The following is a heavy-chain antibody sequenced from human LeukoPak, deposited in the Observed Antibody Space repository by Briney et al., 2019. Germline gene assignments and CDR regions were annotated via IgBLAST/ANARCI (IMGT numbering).Heavy chain of an antibody. CDR3: ARRKGFGEGYFDS. J-gene: IGHJ4*02. V-gene: IGHV4-39*01. CDR1: GGSISNTLYY. Sequence: SETLSLTCTVPGGSISNTLYYWAWIRQPPGKGLESIGSIYYSRSTYYSPSLKSRVTISVDTSKNQFSLKLTSVTAADTAVYYCARRKGFGEGYFDSWGQGTLVTVSS. CDR2: IYYSRST. D-gene: IGHD3-10*01.